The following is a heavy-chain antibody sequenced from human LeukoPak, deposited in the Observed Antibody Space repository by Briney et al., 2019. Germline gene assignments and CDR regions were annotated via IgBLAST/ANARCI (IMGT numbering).Heavy chain of an antibody. J-gene: IGHJ4*01. D-gene: IGHD5-18*01. V-gene: IGHV3-23*01. CDR1: GFTFSSYG. CDR3: ARNKIQLWYPEY. CDR2: ISGSGDST. Sequence: PGGSLRLSCAASGFTFSSYGMNWVRQAPGQGLGWVSGISGSGDSTYYADSVKGRFTISRDNSKNTVYLQMNSLRAEDTALYHCARNKIQLWYPEYWGHGTLVAVSS.